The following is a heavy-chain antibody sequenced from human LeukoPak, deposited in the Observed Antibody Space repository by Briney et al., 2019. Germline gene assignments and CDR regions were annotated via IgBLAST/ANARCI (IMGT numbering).Heavy chain of an antibody. J-gene: IGHJ4*02. CDR1: GFTFSRYD. V-gene: IGHV3-30-3*01. D-gene: IGHD2-15*01. CDR2: ISYDGSNK. CDR3: ARDALRYFDY. Sequence: GGSLRLSCAASGFTFSRYDMHWVRQATGKGLEWVAVISYDGSNKYYADSVKGRFTISRDNSKNTLYLQMNSLRAEDTAVYYCARDALRYFDYWGQGTLVTVSS.